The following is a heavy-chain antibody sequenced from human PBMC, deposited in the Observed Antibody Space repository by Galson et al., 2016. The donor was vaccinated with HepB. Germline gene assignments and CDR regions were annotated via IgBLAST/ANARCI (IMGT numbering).Heavy chain of an antibody. V-gene: IGHV3-23*01. CDR3: ARAQDYYGSGEGDYGMDV. CDR1: GFTFSIYA. J-gene: IGHJ6*02. D-gene: IGHD3-10*01. Sequence: SLRLSCAASGFTFSIYAMSWVRQAPGKGLEWVSGINVSGGRTCYAGSVKGRFTTSRDNSNNTLFLRMNALRAEDTAVYYCARAQDYYGSGEGDYGMDVWGQGTTVTVSS. CDR2: INVSGGRT.